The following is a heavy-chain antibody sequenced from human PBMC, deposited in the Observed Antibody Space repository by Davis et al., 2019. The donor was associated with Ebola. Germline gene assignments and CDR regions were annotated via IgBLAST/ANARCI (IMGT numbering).Heavy chain of an antibody. CDR3: ARKQSGRDAFDI. CDR1: GGSISSYY. J-gene: IGHJ3*02. Sequence: PSETLSLTCTVSGGSISSYYWGWIRQPPGKELEWIAYFYYSGSTDYNPSLKSRVTISVDMSKNQFSLTVSSVTAADTAVYYCARKQSGRDAFDIWGQGTMVTVSS. CDR2: FYYSGST. V-gene: IGHV4-59*01. D-gene: IGHD1-26*01.